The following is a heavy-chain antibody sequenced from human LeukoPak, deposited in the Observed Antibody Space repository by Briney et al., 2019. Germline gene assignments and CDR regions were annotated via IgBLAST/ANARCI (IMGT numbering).Heavy chain of an antibody. J-gene: IGHJ6*03. Sequence: PGGSLRLSCAASGFTFSSYGMHWVRQAPGKGLEWVAVIWYDGSNKYYADSVKGRFTISRDNSKNTLYLQMNSLRAEDTAVYYCTRGLSSGWYGSTYMDVWGKGTTVTVSS. CDR1: GFTFSSYG. V-gene: IGHV3-33*01. CDR2: IWYDGSNK. CDR3: TRGLSSGWYGSTYMDV. D-gene: IGHD6-19*01.